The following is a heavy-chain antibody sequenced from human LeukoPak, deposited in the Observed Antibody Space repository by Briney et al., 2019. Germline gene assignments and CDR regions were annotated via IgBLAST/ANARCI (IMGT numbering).Heavy chain of an antibody. J-gene: IGHJ5*02. D-gene: IGHD3-3*02. Sequence: PSETLSLTCTVSGYSISSGYYWGWIRQPPGKGLEWIGYIYYSGSTDSNPSLKSRVTISVDTSKNQFSLKLISVTAADTAVYYCARGSIWFDPWGQGTLVTVSS. CDR3: ARGSIWFDP. CDR1: GYSISSGYY. CDR2: IYYSGST. V-gene: IGHV4-61*01.